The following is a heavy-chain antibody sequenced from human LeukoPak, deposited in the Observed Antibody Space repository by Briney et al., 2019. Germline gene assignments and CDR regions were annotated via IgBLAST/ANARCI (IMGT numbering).Heavy chain of an antibody. CDR3: ARSPGIAAAGTFWLDP. V-gene: IGHV2-70*11. J-gene: IGHJ5*02. Sequence: SGPTLVKPTQTLTLTCTFSGCSLSTSGMCVSWIRQPPGKALEWLARIDWDDDKYYSTSLKTRLTISKDTSKNQVVLTMTNMDPVDTATYYCARSPGIAAAGTFWLDPWGQGTLVTVSS. CDR1: GCSLSTSGMC. D-gene: IGHD6-13*01. CDR2: IDWDDDK.